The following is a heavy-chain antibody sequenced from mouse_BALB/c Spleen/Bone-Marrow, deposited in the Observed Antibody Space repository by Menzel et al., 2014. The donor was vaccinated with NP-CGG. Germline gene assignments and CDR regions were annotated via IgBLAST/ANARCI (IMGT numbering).Heavy chain of an antibody. CDR3: TRSRRAIIY. CDR1: GYTFTSYC. Sequence: LVESGAELAKPGASVKMSCKAYGYTFTSYCMNWAKQRPGQGLEWIGEINPSNGGTNFNEKSKRKATLTGDKPSSTPSMQLSSLTSDYTAVYCYTRSRRAIIYWGQGTSVTGSS. CDR2: INPSNGGT. V-gene: IGHV1S81*02. J-gene: IGHJ4*01. D-gene: IGHD1-1*01.